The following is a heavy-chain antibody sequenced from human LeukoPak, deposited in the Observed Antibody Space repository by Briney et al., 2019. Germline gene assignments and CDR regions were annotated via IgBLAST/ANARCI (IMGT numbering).Heavy chain of an antibody. J-gene: IGHJ4*02. CDR2: LYYGENS. D-gene: IGHD6-13*01. Sequence: PSETLSLTCTVSGGSISIISSSTYYWGWIRQAPGKGLEWIGSLYYGENSHYNPSPKSRATLSVDTSNNQFSLKLTSVTAADAAVYFCARQLPTAAAGTRGYFDYWGQGTVVTVSS. CDR1: GGSISIISSSTYY. V-gene: IGHV4-39*01. CDR3: ARQLPTAAAGTRGYFDY.